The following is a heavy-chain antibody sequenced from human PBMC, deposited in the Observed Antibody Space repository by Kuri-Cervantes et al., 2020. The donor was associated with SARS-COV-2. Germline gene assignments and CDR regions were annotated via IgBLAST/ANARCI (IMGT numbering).Heavy chain of an antibody. CDR3: ARDGGKHIVVDAFDI. CDR2: INPNSGGT. CDR1: GYTFTGYY. J-gene: IGHJ3*02. V-gene: IGHV1-2*02. D-gene: IGHD3-16*01. Sequence: ASVKVSCKASGYTFTGYYMHWVRQAPGQGLEWMGWINPNSGGTNYAQKFQGRVTMTGDTSISTAYMELSRLRSDDTAVYYCARDGGKHIVVDAFDIWGQGTMVTVSS.